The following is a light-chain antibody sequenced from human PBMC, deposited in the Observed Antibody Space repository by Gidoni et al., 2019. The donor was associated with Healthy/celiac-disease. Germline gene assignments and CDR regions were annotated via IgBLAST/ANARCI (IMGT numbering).Light chain of an antibody. Sequence: EIVLTQSPGTLSLSPGERATLSCRASQSVSSSYLAWYQQKPGQAPRLLIYGASSRATGIPDRFSGSGSGTDFTLTISRLEPEDFAVYYCPQYGSSRTFGQXTKVEIK. CDR2: GAS. CDR3: PQYGSSRT. CDR1: QSVSSSY. J-gene: IGKJ1*01. V-gene: IGKV3-20*01.